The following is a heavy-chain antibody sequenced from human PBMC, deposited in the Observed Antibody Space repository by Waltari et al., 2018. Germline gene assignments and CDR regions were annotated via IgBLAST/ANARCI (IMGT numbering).Heavy chain of an antibody. CDR1: GGSISSSSYY. D-gene: IGHD6-13*01. CDR3: ARGQQLVRLFDY. J-gene: IGHJ4*02. CDR2: IYYSGST. Sequence: QLQLQESGPGLVKPSETLSLTCTVSGGSISSSSYYWGWIRQPPGKGLEWIGSIYYSGSTYYNPALKSRVTISVDTAKNQFSLKLSSVTAADTAVYDCARGQQLVRLFDYWGQGTLVTVSS. V-gene: IGHV4-39*07.